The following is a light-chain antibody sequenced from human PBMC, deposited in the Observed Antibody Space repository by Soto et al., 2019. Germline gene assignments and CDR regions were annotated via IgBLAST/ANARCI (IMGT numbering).Light chain of an antibody. CDR3: TSYAGSNNYV. J-gene: IGLJ1*01. CDR2: EVS. Sequence: QSVLTQVPSASGSPGQSVTISCTGTSSDVGGYNYVSWYQQHPGKAPKLMIYEVSKRPSGVPDRFSGSKSGNTASLTVSGLQAEDEADYYCTSYAGSNNYVFGTGNKVTVL. V-gene: IGLV2-8*01. CDR1: SSDVGGYNY.